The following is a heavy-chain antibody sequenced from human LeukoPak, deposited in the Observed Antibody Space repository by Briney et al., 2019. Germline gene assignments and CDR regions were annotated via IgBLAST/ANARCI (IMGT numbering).Heavy chain of an antibody. CDR2: INPRGST. D-gene: IGHD5-24*01. CDR1: GGSFSGYY. V-gene: IGHV4-34*01. Sequence: PSETLSLTCGVYGGSFSGYYWSWIRQPPGKGLEWIGEINPRGSTNYNPSLKSRVTLSADTSKNQFSLTLNSVTAADTAVYYCARRRLGYYFDYWGQGTLVTVPP. CDR3: ARRRLGYYFDY. J-gene: IGHJ4*02.